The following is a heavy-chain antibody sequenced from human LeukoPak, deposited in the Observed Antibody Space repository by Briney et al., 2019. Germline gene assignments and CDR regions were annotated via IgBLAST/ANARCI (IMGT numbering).Heavy chain of an antibody. V-gene: IGHV1-2*02. CDR3: ARDGFHYGSGKHFDY. D-gene: IGHD3-10*01. CDR2: INPNINGT. J-gene: IGHJ4*02. CDR1: GYTFTGYY. Sequence: GASVKVSCKASGYTFTGYYIHWVRQAPGQGLEWMGWINPNINGTNYAQKFQGRVTMTGDRSISTAYMELSRLRSDDTAVYYCARDGFHYGSGKHFDYWGQGTLVTVSS.